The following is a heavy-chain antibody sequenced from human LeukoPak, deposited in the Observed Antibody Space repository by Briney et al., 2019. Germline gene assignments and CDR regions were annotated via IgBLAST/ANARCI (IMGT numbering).Heavy chain of an antibody. V-gene: IGHV3-23*01. CDR3: AKETDFGITMVRGAKDY. CDR2: ISGSGGST. D-gene: IGHD3-10*01. J-gene: IGHJ4*02. CDR1: GFTFSSYA. Sequence: PGRSLRLSCAASGFTFSSYAMSWVRQAPGKGLEWVSAISGSGGSTYYADSVKGRFTISRDNSKNTLYLQMNSLRAEDTAVYYCAKETDFGITMVRGAKDYWGQGTLVTVSS.